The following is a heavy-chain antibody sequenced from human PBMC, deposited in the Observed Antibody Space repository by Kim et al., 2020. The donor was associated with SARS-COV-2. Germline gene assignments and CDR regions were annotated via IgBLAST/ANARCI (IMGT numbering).Heavy chain of an antibody. Sequence: SETLSLTCAVSGGSISSSNWWSWVRQPPGKGLEWIGEIYHSGSTNYNPSLKSRVTISVDKSKNQFSLKLSSVTAADTAVYYCARGFGEKKGFWFDPWGQGTLVTVSS. CDR3: ARGFGEKKGFWFDP. V-gene: IGHV4-4*02. J-gene: IGHJ5*02. CDR2: IYHSGST. D-gene: IGHD3-10*01. CDR1: GGSISSSNW.